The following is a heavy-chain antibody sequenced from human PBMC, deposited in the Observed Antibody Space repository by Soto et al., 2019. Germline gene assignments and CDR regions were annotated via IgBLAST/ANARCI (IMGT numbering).Heavy chain of an antibody. CDR3: ASATIVATIRGRCDP. CDR1: GGTFSSYA. Sequence: QVQLVQSGAEVKKPGSSVKVSCKASGGTFSSYAISWVRQAPGQGLEWMGGIIPIFGTENHAQKFQGRVTITGEESKSTAYMELSSLRSEDAAVYYCASATIVATIRGRCDPWGQGTLVTVSS. D-gene: IGHD5-12*01. J-gene: IGHJ5*02. CDR2: IIPIFGTE. V-gene: IGHV1-69*12.